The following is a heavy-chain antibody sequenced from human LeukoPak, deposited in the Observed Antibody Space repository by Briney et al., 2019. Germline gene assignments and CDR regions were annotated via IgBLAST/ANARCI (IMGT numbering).Heavy chain of an antibody. J-gene: IGHJ4*02. CDR1: GYTFTGYY. Sequence: ASVKVSCKASGYTFTGYYMHWVRQAPGQGLEWMGWINPNSGGTNYAQKFQGRVTMTRDTSISTAYIELSRLRSDDTAVYYCARTRGGITGTTYADWGQGTLVTVSS. D-gene: IGHD1-7*01. CDR2: INPNSGGT. CDR3: ARTRGGITGTTYAD. V-gene: IGHV1-2*02.